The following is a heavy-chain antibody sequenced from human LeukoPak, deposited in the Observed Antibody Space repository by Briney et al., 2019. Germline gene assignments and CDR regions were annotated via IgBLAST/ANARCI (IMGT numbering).Heavy chain of an antibody. J-gene: IGHJ3*02. V-gene: IGHV3-23*01. CDR3: EKDFLYYDSSGYWDAFDI. Sequence: GGSLRLSCAASGFTFSSYGMSWVRQAPGKGLEWVSAISGSGGSTYYADSVKGRFAISRENSKNTLYLQMNSLRAEDTAVYYFEKDFLYYDSSGYWDAFDIWGQGTMVTVSS. D-gene: IGHD3-22*01. CDR1: GFTFSSYG. CDR2: ISGSGGST.